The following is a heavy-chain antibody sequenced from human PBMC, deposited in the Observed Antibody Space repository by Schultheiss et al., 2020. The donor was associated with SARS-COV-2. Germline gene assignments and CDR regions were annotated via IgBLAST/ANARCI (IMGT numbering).Heavy chain of an antibody. D-gene: IGHD2-2*01. Sequence: GGSLRLSCAASGFIFSSYWMHWVRQAPGKGLEWVSRLSSDGSSTNYADSVKGRFTISRDNAKNTLYLQMNSLRAEDTAVYYCAKALVPAAIRTGYFDYRGQGTLVTVSS. J-gene: IGHJ4*02. CDR1: GFIFSSYW. V-gene: IGHV3-74*01. CDR2: LSSDGSST. CDR3: AKALVPAAIRTGYFDY.